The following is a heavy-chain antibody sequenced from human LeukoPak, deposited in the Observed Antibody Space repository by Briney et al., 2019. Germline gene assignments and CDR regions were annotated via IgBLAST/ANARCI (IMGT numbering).Heavy chain of an antibody. CDR3: ARGGAAAGRGTYYYYYMDV. D-gene: IGHD6-13*01. Sequence: SVKVSCKASGGTFSSYAISWVRQAPGQGLEWMGGIIPIFGTANYAQKFQGRVTITTDESTSTAYMELSSLRSEDTAVYYCARGGAAAGRGTYYYYYMDVRGKGTTVTVSS. V-gene: IGHV1-69*05. CDR2: IIPIFGTA. CDR1: GGTFSSYA. J-gene: IGHJ6*03.